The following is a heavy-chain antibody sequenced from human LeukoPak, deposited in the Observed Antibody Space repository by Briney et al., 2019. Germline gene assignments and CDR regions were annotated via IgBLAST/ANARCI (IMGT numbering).Heavy chain of an antibody. V-gene: IGHV3-7*01. J-gene: IGHJ4*02. CDR2: IKQDGREK. CDR1: GFTFSNYW. Sequence: GGSLRLSCAASGFTFSNYWMTWVRQAPGKGLEWVANIKQDGREKYYVDSVKGRFTISRDNAKNSLYLQMGSLRTEDMAVYYCARGGDGYTLRYWGQGALVTVSS. CDR3: ARGGDGYTLRY. D-gene: IGHD5-24*01.